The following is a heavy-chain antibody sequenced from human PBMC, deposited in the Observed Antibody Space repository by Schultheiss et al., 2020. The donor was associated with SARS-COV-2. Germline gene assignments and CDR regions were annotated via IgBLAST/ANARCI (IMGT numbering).Heavy chain of an antibody. CDR2: IKSKTDGGTT. J-gene: IGHJ5*02. V-gene: IGHV3-15*01. CDR1: GFTFSNAW. Sequence: GESLKISCAASGFTFSNAWMSWVRQAPGKGLEWVGRIKSKTDGGTTDYAAPVKGRFTISRDDSKNTLYLQMNSLRAEDTAVYYCARDGEPSLLRFLEHGWFDPWGQGTLVTVSS. CDR3: ARDGEPSLLRFLEHGWFDP. D-gene: IGHD3-3*01.